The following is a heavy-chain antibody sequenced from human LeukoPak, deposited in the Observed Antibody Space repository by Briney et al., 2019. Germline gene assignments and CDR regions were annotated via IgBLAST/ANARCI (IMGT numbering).Heavy chain of an antibody. V-gene: IGHV4-59*11. J-gene: IGHJ4*02. CDR3: VRAPGGYSYGALYYFDC. CDR1: AGSISSHY. D-gene: IGHD5-18*01. Sequence: SETLSLTCTVSAGSISSHYWGWIRQPPGKGLEWIGYISYSGTTNYNTSLRSRVTISVDTPKDQFSLPLSSVTAADTAVYYCVRAPGGYSYGALYYFDCWGQGTLVTVSS. CDR2: ISYSGTT.